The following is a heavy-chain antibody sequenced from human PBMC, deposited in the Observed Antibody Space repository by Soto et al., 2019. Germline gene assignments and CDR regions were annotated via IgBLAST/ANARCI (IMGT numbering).Heavy chain of an antibody. CDR3: AREQQLDPYHYGMDV. CDR2: INSDGSST. CDR1: GFSFSSFW. D-gene: IGHD6-6*01. Sequence: PEGSLRLSCVASGFSFSSFWMHWVRQAPGKGLVWVSRINSDGSSTSYADSVKGRFTISRDNAKNTLYLQMNSLRAEDTAVYYCAREQQLDPYHYGMDVWGQRTTVTVS. J-gene: IGHJ6*02. V-gene: IGHV3-74*01.